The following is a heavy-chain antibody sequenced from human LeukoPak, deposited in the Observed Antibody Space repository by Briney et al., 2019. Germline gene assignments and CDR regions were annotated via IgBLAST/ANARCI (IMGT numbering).Heavy chain of an antibody. Sequence: ALVKVSCKASGYTFIDYYIHWVRQAPGQGLELMGCINPCRGGTNYAQKFQGRVTITRDTPISTAFMELSRLTSDDTAVYYCATLGYCSGGSCTQGDYWGQGTLVTASS. V-gene: IGHV1-2*02. CDR3: ATLGYCSGGSCTQGDY. J-gene: IGHJ4*02. D-gene: IGHD2-15*01. CDR1: GYTFIDYY. CDR2: INPCRGGT.